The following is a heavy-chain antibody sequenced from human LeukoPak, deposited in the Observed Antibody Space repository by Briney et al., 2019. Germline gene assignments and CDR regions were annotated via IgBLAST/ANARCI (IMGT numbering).Heavy chain of an antibody. CDR1: GGSISISSYY. V-gene: IGHV4-39*07. CDR2: IYYSGST. J-gene: IGHJ4*02. D-gene: IGHD7-27*01. CDR3: ARAQYWGWYFDY. Sequence: SETLSLTCTVSGGSISISSYYWGWIRQPPGKGLEWIGSIYYSGSTYYNPSLKSRVTLSINTSKNQFSLKLSSVTAADTAVYYCARAQYWGWYFDYWGQGTLVTVSS.